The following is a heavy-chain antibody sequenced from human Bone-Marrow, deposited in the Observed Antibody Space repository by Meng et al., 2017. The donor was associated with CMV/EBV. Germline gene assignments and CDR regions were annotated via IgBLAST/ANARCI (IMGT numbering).Heavy chain of an antibody. J-gene: IGHJ3*02. CDR3: ARGHILGDDAFDI. CDR1: GFTFDDYA. Sequence: LSLTCAASGFTFDDYAMHWVRQAPGKGLEWVSGISWNSGSIGYADSVKGRFTISRDNAKNTLYLQMNSLRAEDTAVYYCARGHILGDDAFDIWGQGTMVTVSS. CDR2: ISWNSGSI. V-gene: IGHV3-9*01. D-gene: IGHD3-16*01.